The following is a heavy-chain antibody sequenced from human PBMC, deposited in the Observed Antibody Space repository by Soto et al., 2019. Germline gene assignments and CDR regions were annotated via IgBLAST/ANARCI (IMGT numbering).Heavy chain of an antibody. V-gene: IGHV1-3*01. D-gene: IGHD2-15*01. CDR2: INAGNGNT. CDR3: ARDLGYALPDY. J-gene: IGHJ4*02. CDR1: GYTFTIYA. Sequence: GASVKVSCKASGYTFTIYAMHWVRQAPGQRLEWMGWINAGNGNTKYSQKFQGRVTITRDTSASTAYMELSSLRSEDTAVYYCARDLGYALPDYWGQGTLVTVSS.